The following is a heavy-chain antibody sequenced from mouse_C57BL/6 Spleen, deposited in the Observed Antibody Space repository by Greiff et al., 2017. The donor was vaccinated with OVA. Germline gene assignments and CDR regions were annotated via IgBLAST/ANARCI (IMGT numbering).Heavy chain of an antibody. J-gene: IGHJ3*01. CDR3: ARSDGSAWFAY. CDR2: IYPGDGDT. Sequence: VKLMESGAELVKPGASVKISCKASGYAFSSYWMNWVKQRPGKGLEWIGQIYPGDGDTNYNGKFKGKATLTADKSSSTAYMQLSSLTSEDSAVYFCARSDGSAWFAYWGQGTLVTVSA. D-gene: IGHD1-1*01. CDR1: GYAFSSYW. V-gene: IGHV1-80*01.